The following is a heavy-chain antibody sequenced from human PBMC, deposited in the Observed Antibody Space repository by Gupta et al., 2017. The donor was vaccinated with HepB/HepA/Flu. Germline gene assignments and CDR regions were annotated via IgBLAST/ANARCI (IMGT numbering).Heavy chain of an antibody. V-gene: IGHV1-18*01. CDR3: ARDVSDFWSGYYSPLDY. CDR2: ISAYNGNT. CDR1: GYTFTSYG. J-gene: IGHJ4*02. Sequence: QVQLVQSGAEVKKPGASVKVSCKASGYTFTSYGISWVRQAPGQGLEWMGWISAYNGNTNYAQKFQGRVTMTTDTSTSTAYMELRSLRSDDTAVYYCARDVSDFWSGYYSPLDYWGQGTLVTVSS. D-gene: IGHD3-3*01.